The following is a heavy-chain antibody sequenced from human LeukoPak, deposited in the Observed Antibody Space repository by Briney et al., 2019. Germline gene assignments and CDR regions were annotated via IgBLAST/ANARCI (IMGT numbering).Heavy chain of an antibody. D-gene: IGHD3-9*01. J-gene: IGHJ3*02. V-gene: IGHV4-34*01. CDR3: ASHPRYYDILTGYYKALDAFDI. CDR1: GGSFSGYY. CDR2: INHSGST. Sequence: SETLSLTCAVYGGSFSGYYWSWLRQPPGKGLEWIGEINHSGSTNYNPSLKSRVTISVDTSKNQFSLKLSSVTAADTAVYYCASHPRYYDILTGYYKALDAFDIWGQGTMVTVSS.